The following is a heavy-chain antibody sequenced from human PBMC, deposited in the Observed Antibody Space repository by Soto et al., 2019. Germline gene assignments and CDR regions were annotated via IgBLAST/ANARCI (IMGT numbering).Heavy chain of an antibody. V-gene: IGHV4-61*08. CDR1: GGSIDSGDYY. Sequence: PSETLSLTCPVSGGSIDSGDYYWSWIRQPPGKGLEWIGYVYYSGTTNYNPFLKSRVTISVDTSKNQFSLKLSSVTAADTAVYYCARSGSSWYDWFDPWGQGTLVTVSS. J-gene: IGHJ5*02. CDR3: ARSGSSWYDWFDP. D-gene: IGHD6-13*01. CDR2: VYYSGTT.